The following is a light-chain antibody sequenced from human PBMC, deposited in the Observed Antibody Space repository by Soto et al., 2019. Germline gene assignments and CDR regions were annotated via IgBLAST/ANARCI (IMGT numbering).Light chain of an antibody. J-gene: IGLJ1*01. CDR3: CSYTSSSTFV. CDR2: DVS. CDR1: SSDVGGYNY. Sequence: QSVLNQPASVSGSPGQSITISCTGTSSDVGGYNYVSWYQQHPGKAPKLMIYDVSNRPSGVSNRFSGSESGNTASLTISGLQAEDEADYYCCSYTSSSTFVFGSGTKVTVL. V-gene: IGLV2-14*01.